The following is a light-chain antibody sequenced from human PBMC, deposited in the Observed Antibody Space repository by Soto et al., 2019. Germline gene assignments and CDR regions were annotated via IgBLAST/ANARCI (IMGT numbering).Light chain of an antibody. CDR2: DVT. V-gene: IGLV2-8*01. CDR3: SSYVGNNKLL. CDR1: SNDVGGYNF. J-gene: IGLJ2*01. Sequence: QSVLTQPPSASGSPGQSVTISCTGTSNDVGGYNFVSWHQQHPGKAPRLMIYDVTKRPSGVPDRFSGSKSGNTASLTVSGLQAEDEADYYCSSYVGNNKLLFGGGTKLTVL.